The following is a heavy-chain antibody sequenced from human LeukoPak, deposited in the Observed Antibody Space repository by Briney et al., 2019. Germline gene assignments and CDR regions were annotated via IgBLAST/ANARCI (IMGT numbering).Heavy chain of an antibody. D-gene: IGHD6-19*01. CDR1: GGSFSGYY. CDR3: AGVMVYSSGWYVGWFDP. CDR2: IYYSGST. Sequence: SETLSLTCAVYGGSFSGYYWSWIRQPPGKGLEWIGYIYYSGSTSYNPSLKSRVTVSADTSKNQFSLRLSSVTAADTAVYYCAGVMVYSSGWYVGWFDPWGQGTLVTVSS. V-gene: IGHV4-59*08. J-gene: IGHJ5*02.